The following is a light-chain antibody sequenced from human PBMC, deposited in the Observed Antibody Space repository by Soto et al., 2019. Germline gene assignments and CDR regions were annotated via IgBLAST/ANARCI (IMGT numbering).Light chain of an antibody. V-gene: IGKV3-15*01. J-gene: IGKJ3*01. CDR1: QSVGRN. CDR2: GAS. Sequence: EIVMTQSPATLSVSPGERATLSCMASQSVGRNLAWYQQKPGQAPRLVIFGASSRATGVPARFSGSGSGTEFTLTINSLQSEDFAVYFCQQYDNLPLTFGPGTKVDIK. CDR3: QQYDNLPLT.